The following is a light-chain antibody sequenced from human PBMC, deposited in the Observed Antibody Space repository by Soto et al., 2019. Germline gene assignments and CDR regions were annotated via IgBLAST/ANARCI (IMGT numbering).Light chain of an antibody. CDR1: QSVTSSY. CDR3: HQYGSSPAT. J-gene: IGKJ1*01. V-gene: IGKV3-20*01. CDR2: GAS. Sequence: EIVLTQSPGTLSLSPGERATLPCRASQSVTSSYLAWYQQKPGQAPRLLIYGASSRATGIPDRFSGSGSGTDFTLTISRLEPEDFAVYYCHQYGSSPATVGQGTKVDIK.